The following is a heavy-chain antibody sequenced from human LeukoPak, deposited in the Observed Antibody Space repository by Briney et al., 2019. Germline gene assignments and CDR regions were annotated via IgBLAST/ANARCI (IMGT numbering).Heavy chain of an antibody. CDR1: GYTFTSYY. D-gene: IGHD2-2*01. CDR2: IIPIFGTA. J-gene: IGHJ6*02. V-gene: IGHV1-69*13. Sequence: ASVKVSCKASGYTFTSYYMHWVRQAPGQGLEWMGGIIPIFGTANYAQKFQGRVTITADESTSTAYMELSSLRSEDTAVYYCAAPPPEDIVVVPAAMYGMDVWGQGTTVTVSS. CDR3: AAPPPEDIVVVPAAMYGMDV.